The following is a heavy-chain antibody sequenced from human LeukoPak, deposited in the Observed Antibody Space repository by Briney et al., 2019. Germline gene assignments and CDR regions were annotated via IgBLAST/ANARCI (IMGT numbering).Heavy chain of an antibody. J-gene: IGHJ5*02. V-gene: IGHV3-11*06. CDR3: ARMVGATNNWFDP. CDR2: ISSSSSYT. Sequence: PGGSLRLSCAASGFTFSDYYMSWIRQAPGKGLEWVSYISSSSSYTNYADSVKGRFTISRDNAKNSLYLQMNSLRAEDTAVYYCARMVGATNNWFDPWGQGTLVTASS. CDR1: GFTFSDYY. D-gene: IGHD1-26*01.